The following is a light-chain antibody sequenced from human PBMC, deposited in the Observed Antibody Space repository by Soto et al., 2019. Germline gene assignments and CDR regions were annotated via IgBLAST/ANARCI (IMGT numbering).Light chain of an antibody. CDR1: QALSNY. V-gene: IGKV1-9*01. CDR2: STS. J-gene: IGKJ4*01. Sequence: DIQLTQSPSVLSVSVGDAVTITCRASQALSNYLAWYQQKPGKAPDLLIYSTSTLQSGVPSRFSGSGSETEFSLTIRALQPEDSATYYCQQLSRYPLTFGGGTKVDI. CDR3: QQLSRYPLT.